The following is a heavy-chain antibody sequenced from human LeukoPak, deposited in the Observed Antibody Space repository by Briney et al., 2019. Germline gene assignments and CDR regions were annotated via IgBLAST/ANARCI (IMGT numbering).Heavy chain of an antibody. J-gene: IGHJ4*02. D-gene: IGHD2-15*01. Sequence: GASVKVSCKASGYTFTGYYMHWVRQAPGQGLEWMGWINPNSGGTNYARKFQGRVTMTRDTSISTAYMELSRLRSDDTAVYYCARTGYCSGGSCYGTVGYWGQGTLVTVSS. CDR1: GYTFTGYY. CDR3: ARTGYCSGGSCYGTVGY. V-gene: IGHV1-2*02. CDR2: INPNSGGT.